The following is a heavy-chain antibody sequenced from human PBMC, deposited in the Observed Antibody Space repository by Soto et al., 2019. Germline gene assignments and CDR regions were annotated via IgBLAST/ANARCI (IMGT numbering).Heavy chain of an antibody. D-gene: IGHD2-2*01. V-gene: IGHV3-74*01. CDR3: VRDGNCITPRCYGNWFDT. CDR2: INSDASHT. J-gene: IGHJ5*02. CDR1: GFTFSTYW. Sequence: PGGSLRLSCAASGFTFSTYWMHWIRQVPGKGLEWVSRINSDASHTYYADSVKGRFTISRDNAKNTLHLEMNSLRAEDTAVYYCVRDGNCITPRCYGNWFDTWGQGTLVTVSS.